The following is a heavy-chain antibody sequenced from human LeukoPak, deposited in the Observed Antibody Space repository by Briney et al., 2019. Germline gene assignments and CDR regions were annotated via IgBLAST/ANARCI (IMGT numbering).Heavy chain of an antibody. D-gene: IGHD1-26*01. J-gene: IGHJ4*02. V-gene: IGHV4-59*01. Sequence: PSETLSLTCTVSGGPISSYYWSWIRQPPGKGLEWIGNIYYSGSTNYNPSLKSRVTISVDTSKNQFSLKLSSVTAADTAVYYCARGSSGDSGRFDYWGQGTLVTVSS. CDR3: ARGSSGDSGRFDY. CDR1: GGPISSYY. CDR2: IYYSGST.